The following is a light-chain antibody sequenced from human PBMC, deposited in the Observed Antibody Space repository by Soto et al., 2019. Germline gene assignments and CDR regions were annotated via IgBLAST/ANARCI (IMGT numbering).Light chain of an antibody. CDR3: QQTNSFPLT. Sequence: DIQMTQSPSSVSASVGDRVTITCRASQGISSWLAWYQQKPGKAPELLMFAASSLQSGVPSRFSGSGSGTAFILTISSVQPEDSATYYCQQTNSFPLTFGGGTKVDIK. CDR1: QGISSW. CDR2: AAS. V-gene: IGKV1D-12*01. J-gene: IGKJ4*01.